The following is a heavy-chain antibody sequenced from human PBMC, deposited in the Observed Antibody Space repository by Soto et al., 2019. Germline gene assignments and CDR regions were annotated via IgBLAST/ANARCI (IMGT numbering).Heavy chain of an antibody. Sequence: SVTLSLTCAVYGGSFSGYYWSWIRQPPGQRQEWIGELNHSVSTTYNPSLKSRVTISVDKSKNQFSLKLSSVTAADTALYYCVRGTIFGVVRRPLFDYWGRGALVNVCS. V-gene: IGHV4-34*01. J-gene: IGHJ4*02. D-gene: IGHD3-3*01. CDR2: LNHSVST. CDR3: VRGTIFGVVRRPLFDY. CDR1: GGSFSGYY.